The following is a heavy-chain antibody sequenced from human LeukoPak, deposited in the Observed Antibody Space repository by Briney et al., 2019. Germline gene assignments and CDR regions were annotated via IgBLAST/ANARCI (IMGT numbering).Heavy chain of an antibody. D-gene: IGHD3-3*01. CDR2: ISSTSTYI. J-gene: IGHJ6*03. CDR1: GFTFSSYS. Sequence: GGSLRLSCAASGFTFSSYSINWVRQTPGKGLEWVSSISSTSTYIYYADSVKGRFTISRDNAKNSLYLQMNSLRADDTAVYYCARDRFWSGYYVLDVWGKGTTVTVSS. CDR3: ARDRFWSGYYVLDV. V-gene: IGHV3-21*01.